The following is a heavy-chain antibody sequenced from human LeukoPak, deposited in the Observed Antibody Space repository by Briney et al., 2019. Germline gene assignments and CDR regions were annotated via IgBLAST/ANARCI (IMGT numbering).Heavy chain of an antibody. Sequence: GESLKISCKGSGYSFTSYWIGWVRQMPGKGLEWMGIIYPGDSDTRYSPSFQGQVTISADKSISTAYLQWSSLKASDTAMYYCARREDIAVAGTKPFDYWGQGTLVTVSS. CDR1: GYSFTSYW. V-gene: IGHV5-51*01. J-gene: IGHJ4*02. CDR2: IYPGDSDT. CDR3: ARREDIAVAGTKPFDY. D-gene: IGHD6-19*01.